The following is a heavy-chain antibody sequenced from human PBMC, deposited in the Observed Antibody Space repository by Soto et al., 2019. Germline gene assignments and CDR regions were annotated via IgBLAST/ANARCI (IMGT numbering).Heavy chain of an antibody. CDR3: ACTTQLLVQGRFDY. J-gene: IGHJ4*02. CDR2: IYHSGST. CDR1: GGSISSGGYS. V-gene: IGHV4-30-2*01. Sequence: QLQLQESGSGLVKPSQTLSLTCAVSGGSISSGGYSWSWIRQPPGKGLEWIGYIYHSGSTYYNPSLKSRVTISVDRSKNQFSLKLSSVTAADTAVYYCACTTQLLVQGRFDYWGQGTLVTVSS. D-gene: IGHD6-19*01.